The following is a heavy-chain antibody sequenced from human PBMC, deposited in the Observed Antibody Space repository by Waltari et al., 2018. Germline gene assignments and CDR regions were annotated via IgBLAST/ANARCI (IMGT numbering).Heavy chain of an antibody. J-gene: IGHJ4*02. CDR3: ARHAAGSSSELDY. CDR2: IYYSGST. Sequence: QLQLQESGPGLVKPSETLSLTCTVSGGSISSSSYYWGWIRQPPGKGLEWIGSIYYSGSTYYNPSLKSRVTISVDTSKNQFSLKLSSVTAADTAVYYCARHAAGSSSELDYWGQGTLVTVSS. CDR1: GGSISSSSYY. V-gene: IGHV4-39*07. D-gene: IGHD6-6*01.